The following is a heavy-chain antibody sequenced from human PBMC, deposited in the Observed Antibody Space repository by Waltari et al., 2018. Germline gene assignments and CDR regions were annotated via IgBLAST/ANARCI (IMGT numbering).Heavy chain of an antibody. J-gene: IGHJ4*02. Sequence: QVQLQQWGAGLLKPSETLSLTCAVYGGSFSGYYWSWIRQPPGKGLEGIGEINHSGSTNYNPSLKSRVTISVDTSKNQFSLKLSSVTAADTAVYYCARSFRYYDFWSGYYKGLDYWGQGTLVTVSS. CDR1: GGSFSGYY. CDR3: ARSFRYYDFWSGYYKGLDY. V-gene: IGHV4-34*01. CDR2: INHSGST. D-gene: IGHD3-3*01.